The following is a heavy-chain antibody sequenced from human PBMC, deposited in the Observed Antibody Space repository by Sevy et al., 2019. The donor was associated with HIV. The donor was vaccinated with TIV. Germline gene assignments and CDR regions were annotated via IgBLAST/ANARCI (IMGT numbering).Heavy chain of an antibody. J-gene: IGHJ6*02. Sequence: SETLSLTCAVSGGSSSGYYWAWIRQSPGKGLEWIGATSHRGSTKYNPSLKSRVSISVDTSKDQISLRLTSLTAADTAVYYCARGGIMATTEYGMDVWGQGTTVTVSS. CDR1: GGSSSGYY. CDR3: ARGGIMATTEYGMDV. V-gene: IGHV4-34*01. D-gene: IGHD1-1*01. CDR2: TSHRGST.